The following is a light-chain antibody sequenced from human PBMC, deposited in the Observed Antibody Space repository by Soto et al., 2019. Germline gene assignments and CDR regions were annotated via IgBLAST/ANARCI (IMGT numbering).Light chain of an antibody. Sequence: EIVLTQYTGTLSLSPGERATLSCRASQSVSSYLAWYQQKPGQAPRLLIYDASTRATGIPARFSGSGSGTEFTLTISSLLSEDFAVYYCYQYYKWPLTFGGGANVDIK. CDR1: QSVSSY. CDR3: YQYYKWPLT. J-gene: IGKJ4*01. CDR2: DAS. V-gene: IGKV3-15*01.